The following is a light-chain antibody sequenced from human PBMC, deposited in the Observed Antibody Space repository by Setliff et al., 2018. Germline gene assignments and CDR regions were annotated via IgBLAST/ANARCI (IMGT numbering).Light chain of an antibody. CDR3: SSYTSSSIFYV. Sequence: QSVLTQPPSASGSPGQSVTISCTGTSSDVGGYNYVSWYQQHPGEAPKLMIYDVSNRPSGVSNRFSGSKSGNTASLTISGLQAEDEADYYCSSYTSSSIFYVFGTGTKVTVL. CDR2: DVS. CDR1: SSDVGGYNY. V-gene: IGLV2-14*01. J-gene: IGLJ1*01.